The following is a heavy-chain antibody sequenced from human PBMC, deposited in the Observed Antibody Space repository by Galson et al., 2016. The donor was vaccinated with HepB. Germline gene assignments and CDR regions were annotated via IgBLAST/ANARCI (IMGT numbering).Heavy chain of an antibody. J-gene: IGHJ4*02. CDR2: IYHSGSA. CDR1: GDSITSGGYY. V-gene: IGHV4-31*03. CDR3: VRDRRLQGLDY. D-gene: IGHD5-24*01. Sequence: LSLTYTVSGDSITSGGYYWSWVRQHPGKGLEWIGYIYHSGSAYYNPSLKSRLSMSVDTSKNQFSLKLNSLAAADTAIYYCVRDRRLQGLDYWGQGILVTVSS.